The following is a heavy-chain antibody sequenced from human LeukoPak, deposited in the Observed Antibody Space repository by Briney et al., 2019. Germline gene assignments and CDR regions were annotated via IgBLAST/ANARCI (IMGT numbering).Heavy chain of an antibody. D-gene: IGHD1-26*01. CDR2: IYYSGST. J-gene: IGHJ4*02. Sequence: SETLSLTCTVSGGSISSSNYYWGWIRQPPGKGLEWIGSIYYSGSTYYNPFLKSRVTISVDTSKNQFSLKLTSVTAADTAVYYCASPSGTYYSRFHYWGQGALVTVSS. CDR3: ASPSGTYYSRFHY. CDR1: GGSISSSNYY. V-gene: IGHV4-39*01.